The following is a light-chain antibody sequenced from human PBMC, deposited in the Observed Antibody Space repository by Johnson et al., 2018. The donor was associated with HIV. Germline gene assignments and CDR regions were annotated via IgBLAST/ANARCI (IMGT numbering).Light chain of an antibody. CDR2: QTN. Sequence: QSSLTQPPSVSAAPGQKVTISCSGSTSNIRNNYVSWYQLFPGTAPTLLIYQTNKRPSWIPDRISGSKSGTSAPLGIAGLQTGDEADYYCGVWDSSLSAQYVFVSGTKIVVL. CDR3: GVWDSSLSAQYV. CDR1: TSNIRNNY. V-gene: IGLV1-51*02. J-gene: IGLJ1*01.